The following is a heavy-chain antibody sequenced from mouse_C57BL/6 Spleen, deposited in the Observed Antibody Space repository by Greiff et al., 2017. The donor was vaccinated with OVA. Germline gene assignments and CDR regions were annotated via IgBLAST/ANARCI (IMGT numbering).Heavy chain of an antibody. CDR3: ARAYLRGYYVGY. V-gene: IGHV5-17*01. CDR1: GFTFSDYG. D-gene: IGHD5-5*01. J-gene: IGHJ2*01. Sequence: EVKLMESGGGLVKPGGSLKLSCAASGFTFSDYGMHWVRQAPEKGLEWVAYISSGSSTIYYADTVKGRFTISRDNAKTTLFLQMTSLRSEDTAMYYCARAYLRGYYVGYWGQGTTLTVSS. CDR2: ISSGSSTI.